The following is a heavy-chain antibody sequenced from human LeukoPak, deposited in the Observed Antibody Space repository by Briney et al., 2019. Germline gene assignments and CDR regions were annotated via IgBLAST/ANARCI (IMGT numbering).Heavy chain of an antibody. CDR1: GYTFTSYY. CDR2: INPSGGST. J-gene: IGHJ4*02. Sequence: GASVKVSCKASGYTFTSYYMHWVRQAPGQGLEWMGIINPSGGSTSYAQKFQGRVTMTRDTSTSTVYMELSSLRSEDTAVYYCAVRGGQYYFDYWGQGTLVTVSS. V-gene: IGHV1-46*01. CDR3: AVRGGQYYFDY.